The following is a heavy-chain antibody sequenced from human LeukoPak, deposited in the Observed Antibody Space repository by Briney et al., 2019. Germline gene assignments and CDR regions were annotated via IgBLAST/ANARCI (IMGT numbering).Heavy chain of an antibody. V-gene: IGHV1-18*01. CDR1: GYTFTSYG. CDR2: ISAYNGNT. J-gene: IGHJ4*02. CDR3: ARDQNNEGVYYYDSSGTPPGDY. Sequence: ASVKVSCKASGYTFTSYGISWVRQAPGQGLEWMGWISAYNGNTNYAQKLQGRVTMTTDTSTSTAYMELRSLRSDDTAVYYCARDQNNEGVYYYDSSGTPPGDYWGQGTLVTVSS. D-gene: IGHD3-22*01.